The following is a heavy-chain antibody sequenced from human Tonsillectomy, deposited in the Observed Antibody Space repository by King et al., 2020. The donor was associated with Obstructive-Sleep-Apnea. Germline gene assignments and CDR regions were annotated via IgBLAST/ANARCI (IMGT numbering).Heavy chain of an antibody. CDR2: ISYYGSNK. J-gene: IGHJ4*02. CDR3: AREREVYSGYDLGADY. Sequence: HVQLVESGGGVVQPGRSLRLSCAASGFTFSIYAMHWVRQAPGKGLEWVAVISYYGSNKYYADSVKGRFTISRDNSKNTLYLQMNSLRAEDTAVYYCAREREVYSGYDLGADYWGQGTLVTVSS. V-gene: IGHV3-30-3*01. D-gene: IGHD5-12*01. CDR1: GFTFSIYA.